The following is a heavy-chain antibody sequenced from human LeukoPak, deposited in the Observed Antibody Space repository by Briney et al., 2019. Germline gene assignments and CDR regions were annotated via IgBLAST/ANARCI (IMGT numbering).Heavy chain of an antibody. D-gene: IGHD4-17*01. CDR3: ARGRLHGDSSLFDQ. Sequence: PSETLSLTCTVSGGSISYYYWSWIRQPPGKRLEWIGFAFLSGSPNYEPSLSSRVTLSLVTSKSHFSLNLSSVTAADTAVYYCARGRLHGDSSLFDQWGQGTLVTVSS. V-gene: IGHV4-59*12. J-gene: IGHJ4*02. CDR1: GGSISYYY. CDR2: AFLSGSP.